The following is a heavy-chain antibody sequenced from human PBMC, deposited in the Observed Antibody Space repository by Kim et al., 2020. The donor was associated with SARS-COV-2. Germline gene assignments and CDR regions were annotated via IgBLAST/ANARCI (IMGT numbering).Heavy chain of an antibody. Sequence: GGSLRLSCAASGFTFSSYWMHWVRQAPGKGLVWVSRINSDGSSTSYADSVKGRFTISRDNAKNTLYLQMNSLRAEDTAVYYCARGIGYSGYDFYYWGQGTLVTVSS. CDR1: GFTFSSYW. D-gene: IGHD5-12*01. CDR3: ARGIGYSGYDFYY. CDR2: INSDGSST. V-gene: IGHV3-74*01. J-gene: IGHJ4*02.